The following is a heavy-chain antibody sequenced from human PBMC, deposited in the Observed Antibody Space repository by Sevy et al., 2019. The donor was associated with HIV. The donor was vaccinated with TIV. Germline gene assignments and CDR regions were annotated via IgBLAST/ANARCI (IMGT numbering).Heavy chain of an antibody. Sequence: GGSLRLSCVASGFTFSTYTMNWVRQGPGKGLEWVSAIRGSGGNTYFADSVKGRFTISRDKSKNTLYLQMNSLTAEDTAVYYCAKGDRTFYGIDVWGQGTTVTVSS. CDR2: IRGSGGNT. D-gene: IGHD2-15*01. CDR3: AKGDRTFYGIDV. J-gene: IGHJ6*02. V-gene: IGHV3-23*01. CDR1: GFTFSTYT.